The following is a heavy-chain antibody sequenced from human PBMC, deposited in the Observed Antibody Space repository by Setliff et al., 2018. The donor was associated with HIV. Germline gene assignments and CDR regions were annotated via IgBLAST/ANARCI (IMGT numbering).Heavy chain of an antibody. CDR1: GDSTSSSSSY. CDR2: IYYSGST. J-gene: IGHJ4*02. Sequence: PSETLSLTCTVSGDSTSSSSSYWGWIRQPPGKGLEWIGSIYYSGSTYYNPSLKSRVTISVDTSKNQFSLKLNSVTAADTAVYYCARTRGYTYGYMDSWAQGTLVTVS. D-gene: IGHD5-18*01. V-gene: IGHV4-39*01. CDR3: ARTRGYTYGYMDS.